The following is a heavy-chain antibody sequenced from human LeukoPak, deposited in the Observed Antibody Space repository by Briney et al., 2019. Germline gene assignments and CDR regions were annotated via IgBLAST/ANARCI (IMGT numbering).Heavy chain of an antibody. CDR2: ISSSSYI. J-gene: IGHJ4*02. CDR3: ARVMDIVATIDY. Sequence: GGSLRLSCAASGSTFSSYSMNWVRQAPGKGLEWVSSISSSSYIYYADSVKDRFTISRDNAKNSLYLQMNSLRAEDTAVYYCARVMDIVATIDYWGQGTLVTVSS. D-gene: IGHD5-12*01. V-gene: IGHV3-21*01. CDR1: GSTFSSYS.